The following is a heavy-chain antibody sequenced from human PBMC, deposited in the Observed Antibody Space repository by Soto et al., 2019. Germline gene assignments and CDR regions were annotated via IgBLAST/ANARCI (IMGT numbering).Heavy chain of an antibody. CDR2: ISSESGFI. J-gene: IGHJ4*02. D-gene: IGHD1-26*01. Sequence: EVQLVESGGGLVQPGGSLRLSCAASGFTFSDYAMNWVRQAPGKGLEWISYISSESGFIYYADSVKGRFTISRDNGKNYLSLQLNSLRYEDTATYYCVRDKGAPDYWGQGTLVTVSS. CDR3: VRDKGAPDY. V-gene: IGHV3-48*02. CDR1: GFTFSDYA.